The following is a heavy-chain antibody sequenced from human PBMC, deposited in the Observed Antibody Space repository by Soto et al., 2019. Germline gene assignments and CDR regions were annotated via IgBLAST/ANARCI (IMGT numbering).Heavy chain of an antibody. CDR2: ISSSSTI. D-gene: IGHD2-2*01. V-gene: IGHV3-48*01. CDR1: GFTFSSYS. J-gene: IGHJ5*02. CDR3: ASRYCSSTSCYFSFDP. Sequence: GGSLRLSCAASGFTFSSYSMNWVRQAPGKGLEWVSYISSSSTIYYADSVKGRFTISRDNAKNSLYLQMNSLRAEDTAVYYCASRYCSSTSCYFSFDPWGQGTLVTVSS.